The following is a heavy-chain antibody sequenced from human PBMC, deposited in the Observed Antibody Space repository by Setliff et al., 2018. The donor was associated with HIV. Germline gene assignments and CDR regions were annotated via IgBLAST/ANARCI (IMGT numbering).Heavy chain of an antibody. CDR3: ARVRLTMIMMVDYFDQ. V-gene: IGHV4-31*02. CDR1: GGSISSSGYY. D-gene: IGHD3-22*01. Sequence: SETLSLTCSVSGGSISSSGYYWSWIRQHPGKGLDWIGRVYYSGSTDYNPSLQSRATLSIDTSKNQFSLKLTSVTAADTAVYYCARVRLTMIMMVDYFDQWGQGTLVTVSS. J-gene: IGHJ4*02. CDR2: VYYSGST.